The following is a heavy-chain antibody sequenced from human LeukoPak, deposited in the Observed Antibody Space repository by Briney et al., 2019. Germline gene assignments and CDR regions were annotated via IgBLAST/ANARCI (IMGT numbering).Heavy chain of an antibody. CDR3: ARVGLWFGELLYLWDY. Sequence: GASVKVSCKASGYTFTSYGISWVRQAPGQGLEWMGWISAYNGNTNYAQKLQGRVTMTTDTSTSTAYMELRSLRSDDTAVYYCARVGLWFGELLYLWDYWGQGTLVTVSS. CDR2: ISAYNGNT. D-gene: IGHD3-10*01. V-gene: IGHV1-18*01. J-gene: IGHJ4*02. CDR1: GYTFTSYG.